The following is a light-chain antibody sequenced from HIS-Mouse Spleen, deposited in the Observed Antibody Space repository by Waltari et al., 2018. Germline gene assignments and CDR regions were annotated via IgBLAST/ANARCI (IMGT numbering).Light chain of an antibody. CDR1: SGSIASNY. V-gene: IGLV6-57*02. Sequence: NQSHSVSESPGKTVTISCTGSSGSIASNYVQWYQQRPGSAPTTVIYEDNQSPSGVPDRFSGSTDSSSNPASLTISGLKTEDEADYYCQSYDSSNFWVFGGGTKLTVL. CDR3: QSYDSSNFWV. CDR2: EDN. J-gene: IGLJ3*02.